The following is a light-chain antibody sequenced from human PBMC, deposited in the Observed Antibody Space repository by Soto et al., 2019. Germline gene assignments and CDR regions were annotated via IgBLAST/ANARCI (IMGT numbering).Light chain of an antibody. CDR2: EVN. CDR3: GSYTSTDTPCV. CDR1: STDVGGYNY. J-gene: IGLJ1*01. V-gene: IGLV2-14*01. Sequence: SALAQPSSVSGSPGQSITISCTGTSTDVGGYNYVSWYQHHPGKGPKLIIYEVNNRPSGVSDRFSGSKSGNKASLTISNLEAEDESDYYCGSYTSTDTPCVFGTGTKVTVL.